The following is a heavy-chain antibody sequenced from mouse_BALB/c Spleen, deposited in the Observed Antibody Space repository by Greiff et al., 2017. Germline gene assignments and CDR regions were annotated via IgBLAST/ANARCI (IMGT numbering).Heavy chain of an antibody. J-gene: IGHJ3*01. CDR2: ISSGGSYT. Sequence: EVMLVESGGDLVKPGGSLKLSCAASGFTFSSYGMSWVRQTPDKRLEWVATISSGGSYTYYPDSVKGRFTISRDNAKNTLYLQMSSLKSEDTAMYYCARQEGAWFAYWGQGTLVTVSA. CDR1: GFTFSSYG. V-gene: IGHV5-6*02. CDR3: ARQEGAWFAY.